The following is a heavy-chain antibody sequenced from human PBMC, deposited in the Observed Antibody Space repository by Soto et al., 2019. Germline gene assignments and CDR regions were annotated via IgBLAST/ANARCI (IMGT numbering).Heavy chain of an antibody. D-gene: IGHD2-15*01. V-gene: IGHV3-15*07. CDR1: GFSFSNAW. J-gene: IGHJ6*02. CDR3: TTGSVEGV. Sequence: PGGSLRLSCAASGFSFSNAWMNWVRQAPGKGLEWVGRIKRKIDGEKRDYAAPVKGRFTISRDDSKNTLYLQMNSLKVDDTAVYYCTTGSVEGVWGQGTTVTVS. CDR2: IKRKIDGEKR.